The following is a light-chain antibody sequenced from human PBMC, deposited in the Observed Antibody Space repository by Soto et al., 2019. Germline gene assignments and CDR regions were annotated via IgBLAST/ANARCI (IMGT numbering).Light chain of an antibody. J-gene: IGKJ1*01. CDR1: QSVRSN. Sequence: EIVMTPSPATLSVSPGERATLSSSASQSVRSNLAWYQQKPGQSPRLLIYGASTRATGIPARFSGSGSGTDFTLTISSLQSEDFAVYYCQQYNNWPPWTFGQGTKVDIK. CDR2: GAS. V-gene: IGKV3-15*01. CDR3: QQYNNWPPWT.